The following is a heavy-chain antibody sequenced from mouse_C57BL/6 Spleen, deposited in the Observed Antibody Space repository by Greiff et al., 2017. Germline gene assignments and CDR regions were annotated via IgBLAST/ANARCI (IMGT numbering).Heavy chain of an antibody. CDR3: AISWDVEDAMDY. D-gene: IGHD4-1*01. CDR2: IDPENGDT. Sequence: EVKLQQSGAELVRPGASVKLSCTASGFNIKDDYMHWVKQRPEQGLEWIGWIDPENGDTEYASKFQGKATLTVDKSSSTAYMQLSSLTSEDSAVYYCAISWDVEDAMDYWGQGTSVTVSS. J-gene: IGHJ4*01. V-gene: IGHV14-4*01. CDR1: GFNIKDDY.